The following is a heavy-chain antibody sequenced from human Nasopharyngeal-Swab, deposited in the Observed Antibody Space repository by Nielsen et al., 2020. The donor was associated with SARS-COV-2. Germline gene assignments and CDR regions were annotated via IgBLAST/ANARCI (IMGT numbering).Heavy chain of an antibody. D-gene: IGHD6-19*01. V-gene: IGHV4-30-4*01. J-gene: IGHJ6*02. CDR2: IYYSGST. Sequence: PGKGLEWIGYIYYSGSTYYNPSLESRVTISVDTSKNQFSLKLSSVTAADTAVYYCARDSGVAGTKYYYYGMDVWGQGTTVTVSS. CDR3: ARDSGVAGTKYYYYGMDV.